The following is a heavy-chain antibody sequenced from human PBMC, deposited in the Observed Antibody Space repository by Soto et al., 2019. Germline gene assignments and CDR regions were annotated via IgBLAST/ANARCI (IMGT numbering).Heavy chain of an antibody. CDR1: GYTFTDYD. D-gene: IGHD2-21*02. CDR2: MSPDSGNA. J-gene: IGHJ4*02. CDR3: EVTTGY. Sequence: QVQVVQSRAEVKKPGASVRVSCKTSGYTFTDYDINWVRQATGQGLEWMGWMSPDSGNAGYAQQFQGRVTMTRNTSISTAYMELSSLRSEDTAXYXCEVTTGYWGQGTMVTVSS. V-gene: IGHV1-8*01.